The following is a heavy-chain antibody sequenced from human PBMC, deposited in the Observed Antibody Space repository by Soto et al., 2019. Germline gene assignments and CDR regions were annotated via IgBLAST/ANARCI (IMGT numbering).Heavy chain of an antibody. Sequence: GGSLRLSCAASGFTVSSNYMSWVRQAPGKGLEWVSVIYSGGSTYYADSVKGRFTISRDNSKNTLYLQMNSLRAEDTAVYYCARDRLLPNYYYYGMDVWGQGTTVTVSS. V-gene: IGHV3-66*01. CDR1: GFTVSSNY. CDR3: ARDRLLPNYYYYGMDV. CDR2: IYSGGST. D-gene: IGHD4-17*01. J-gene: IGHJ6*02.